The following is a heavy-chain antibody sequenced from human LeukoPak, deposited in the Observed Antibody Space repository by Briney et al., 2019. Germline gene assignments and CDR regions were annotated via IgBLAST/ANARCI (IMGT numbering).Heavy chain of an antibody. CDR1: GGSFSGYY. Sequence: PSETLSLTCAVYGGSFSGYYWSWIRQPPGKGLEWIGEINHSGSPNYIPPLKSRVTISVDTSKNQFSLKLSSVTAADTAVYYCARGNYYGSGTLGAFDIWGQGTMVTVSS. CDR3: ARGNYYGSGTLGAFDI. D-gene: IGHD3-10*01. V-gene: IGHV4-34*01. J-gene: IGHJ3*02. CDR2: INHSGSP.